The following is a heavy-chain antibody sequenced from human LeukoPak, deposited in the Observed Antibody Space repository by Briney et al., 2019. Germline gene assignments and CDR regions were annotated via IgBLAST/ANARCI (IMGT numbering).Heavy chain of an antibody. V-gene: IGHV1-2*02. CDR2: IDSNSGGT. Sequence: ASVKVSCKASGYTFADYYLHWVRQAPGQGLEWMGWIDSNSGGTHYVQKFQGTVTMTRDTSITTVCLELSSLNSDDTAVYYCAKDLPGPIVVVAASNYWGQGTLVTVSS. D-gene: IGHD2-15*01. CDR3: AKDLPGPIVVVAASNY. J-gene: IGHJ4*02. CDR1: GYTFADYY.